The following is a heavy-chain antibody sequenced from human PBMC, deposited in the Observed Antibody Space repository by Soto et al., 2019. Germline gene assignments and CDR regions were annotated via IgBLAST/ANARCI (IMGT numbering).Heavy chain of an antibody. CDR1: GGSISSYY. CDR2: IHYSGIA. Sequence: QVQLQESGPGLVKPSETLSPTCTVSGGSISSYYWSWIRQPPGKGLEWIGYIHYSGIANYNPSLKSRVTVSVDTSRNQFSLKLSSVTAADTAVYYCARTYCGDDCYAYWYFDLWGRGTLVTVSS. CDR3: ARTYCGDDCYAYWYFDL. D-gene: IGHD2-21*02. V-gene: IGHV4-59*01. J-gene: IGHJ2*01.